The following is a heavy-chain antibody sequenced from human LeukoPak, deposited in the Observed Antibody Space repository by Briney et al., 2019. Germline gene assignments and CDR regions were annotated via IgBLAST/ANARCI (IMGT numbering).Heavy chain of an antibody. V-gene: IGHV1-2*02. Sequence: ASVKVSCKASGYTFTGYYMHWVRQAPGQGLEWMGWINPNSGGTNYAQKFQGRVTMTRDTSISTAYMELSRLRSDDTAVYYCARDTYDIGASDYWGQGTLVTVSS. CDR1: GYTFTGYY. CDR3: ARDTYDIGASDY. CDR2: INPNSGGT. D-gene: IGHD3-22*01. J-gene: IGHJ4*02.